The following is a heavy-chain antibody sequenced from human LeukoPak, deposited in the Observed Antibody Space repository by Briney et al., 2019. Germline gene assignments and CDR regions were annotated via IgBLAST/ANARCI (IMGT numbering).Heavy chain of an antibody. Sequence: GGSLRLSCAASGFTVSSNYMSWVRQAPGKGLEWVSVIYSGGSTYYADSVKGRFTISRDNFKNTLYLQMNSLRAEDTAVYYCARAQGDFDWLSPDYWGQGTLVTVSS. J-gene: IGHJ4*02. D-gene: IGHD3-9*01. V-gene: IGHV3-53*01. CDR1: GFTVSSNY. CDR2: IYSGGST. CDR3: ARAQGDFDWLSPDY.